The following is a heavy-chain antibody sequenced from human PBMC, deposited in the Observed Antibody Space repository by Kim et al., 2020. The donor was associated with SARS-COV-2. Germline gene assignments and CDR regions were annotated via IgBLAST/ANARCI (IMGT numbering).Heavy chain of an antibody. J-gene: IGHJ4*02. CDR3: ARDHPAYPGG. V-gene: IGHV1-18*01. Sequence: ASVKVSCKASGYSFTRFGISWVRQAPGQGLEWMGWISAYSGNTNYAQKLQGRVTMTTDTSTSTAYMELRSLRSDDTAVYYCARDHPAYPGGWGQGTLVTVSS. D-gene: IGHD3-16*01. CDR2: ISAYSGNT. CDR1: GYSFTRFG.